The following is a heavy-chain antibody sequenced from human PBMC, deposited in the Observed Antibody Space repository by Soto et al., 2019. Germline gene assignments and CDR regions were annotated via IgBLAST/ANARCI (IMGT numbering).Heavy chain of an antibody. CDR3: ANPDSIVVVPAAMTGGYNWFDP. Sequence: GGSLRLSCAASGFTFSSYAMSWVRQAPGKGLEWVSAISGSGGSTYYADSVKGRFTISRDNSKNTLYLQMNSLRAEDTAVYYCANPDSIVVVPAAMTGGYNWFDPWGQGTLVTVSS. J-gene: IGHJ5*01. V-gene: IGHV3-23*01. D-gene: IGHD2-2*01. CDR2: ISGSGGST. CDR1: GFTFSSYA.